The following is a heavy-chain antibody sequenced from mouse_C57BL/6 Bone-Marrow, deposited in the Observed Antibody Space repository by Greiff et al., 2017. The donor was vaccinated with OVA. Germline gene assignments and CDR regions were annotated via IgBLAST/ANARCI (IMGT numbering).Heavy chain of an antibody. CDR2: IDPSDSET. D-gene: IGHD2-3*01. Sequence: QVQLQQPGAELVRPGSSVKLSCKASGYTFTSYWLHWVKQRPRQGLEWIGNIDPSDSETHYNQKFKDKATLTVDKSSSTAYMQLSSLTSEDSSVYCCARLGGWPYYFDYWGQGTTLTVSS. V-gene: IGHV1-52*01. J-gene: IGHJ2*01. CDR3: ARLGGWPYYFDY. CDR1: GYTFTSYW.